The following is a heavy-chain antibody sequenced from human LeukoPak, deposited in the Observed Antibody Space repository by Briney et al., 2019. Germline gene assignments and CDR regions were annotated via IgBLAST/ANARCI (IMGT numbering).Heavy chain of an antibody. V-gene: IGHV3-30*04. J-gene: IGHJ4*02. CDR1: GFTFSSYA. Sequence: GRSLRLSCAASGFTFSSYAMHWVRQAPGKGLEWVAVISYDGSNKYYADSVKGRFTISRDNSKNTLYLQMNSLRAEDTAVYYCARDASYGSGSFVTYWGRGTLVTVSS. CDR3: ARDASYGSGSFVTY. D-gene: IGHD3-10*01. CDR2: ISYDGSNK.